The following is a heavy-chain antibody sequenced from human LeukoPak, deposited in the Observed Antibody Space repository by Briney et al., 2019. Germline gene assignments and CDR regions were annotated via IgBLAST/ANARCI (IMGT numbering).Heavy chain of an antibody. J-gene: IGHJ4*02. D-gene: IGHD1-1*01. CDR3: ARGSRELGLGTNTYYFDY. V-gene: IGHV4-34*01. Sequence: PSETLSLTCAVYGGSFSGYYWSWIRQPPGKGLEWIGEINHSGSTNYNPSLKSRVTISVDTSKNQFSLKLSSVTAADTAVYYCARGSRELGLGTNTYYFDYWGQGTLVTVSS. CDR2: INHSGST. CDR1: GGSFSGYY.